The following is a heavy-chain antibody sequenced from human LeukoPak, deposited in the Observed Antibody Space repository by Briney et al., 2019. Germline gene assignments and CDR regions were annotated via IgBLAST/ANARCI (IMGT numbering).Heavy chain of an antibody. Sequence: SETLSLTCTVSGGSISSYYWSWIRQPPGKGLEWIGYIYYSGSTNYNPSLKSRVTISVDTSKNQFFLKLSSVTAADTAVYYCARLGGWFDPWGQGTLVTVSS. V-gene: IGHV4-59*01. J-gene: IGHJ5*02. D-gene: IGHD3-16*01. CDR3: ARLGGWFDP. CDR2: IYYSGST. CDR1: GGSISSYY.